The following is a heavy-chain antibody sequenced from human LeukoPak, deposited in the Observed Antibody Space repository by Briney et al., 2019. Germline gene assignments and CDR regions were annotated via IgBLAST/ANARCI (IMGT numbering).Heavy chain of an antibody. CDR2: INPSGGST. J-gene: IGHJ4*02. D-gene: IGHD2-2*01. CDR3: ARVVVVPAAGYYFDY. Sequence: GASVKVSCKASGYTFTSYYMHWVRQAPGQGLEWMGIINPSGGSTSYAQKFQGRVTMTRDTSTSTVYMELSSLRSEDTAVYYCARVVVVPAAGYYFDYWGQGTLVTVSS. V-gene: IGHV1-46*01. CDR1: GYTFTSYY.